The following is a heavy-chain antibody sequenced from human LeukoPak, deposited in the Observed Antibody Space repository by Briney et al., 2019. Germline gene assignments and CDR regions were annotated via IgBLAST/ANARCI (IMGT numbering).Heavy chain of an antibody. CDR2: ISAYNGNT. V-gene: IGHV1-18*01. J-gene: IGHJ6*03. CDR3: ARDGSSGWYAGWNYYYYMDV. Sequence: GASVKVSCKASGYTFTSYGISWVRQAPGQGLEWMGWISAYNGNTNYAQKLQGRVTMTTDTSTSTAYMELRSLRSDDTAVYYCARDGSSGWYAGWNYYYYMDVWGKGTTVTVSS. D-gene: IGHD6-19*01. CDR1: GYTFTSYG.